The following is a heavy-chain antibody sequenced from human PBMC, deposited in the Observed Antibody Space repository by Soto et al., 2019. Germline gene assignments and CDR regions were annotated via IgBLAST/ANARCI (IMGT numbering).Heavy chain of an antibody. CDR1: GGSISSYY. CDR2: IYYSGST. J-gene: IGHJ3*02. Sequence: SETLSLTCTVSGGSISSYYWSWIRQPPGKGLEWIGYIYYSGSTNYNPSLKSRVTISVDTSKNQFSLKLSSVTAADTAVYYCARAVRGIKPDAFDIWGQGTMVTVSS. D-gene: IGHD3-16*01. CDR3: ARAVRGIKPDAFDI. V-gene: IGHV4-59*01.